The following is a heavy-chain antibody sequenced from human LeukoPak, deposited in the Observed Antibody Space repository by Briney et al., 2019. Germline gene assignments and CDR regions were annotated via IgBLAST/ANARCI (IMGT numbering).Heavy chain of an antibody. CDR3: AKEGSYGVYFKIDY. CDR1: GFTFSDYW. CDR2: IQQDGSEK. J-gene: IGHJ4*02. V-gene: IGHV3-7*01. D-gene: IGHD4-17*01. Sequence: PGGSLRLSCAASGFTFSDYWMSWVRQAPGKGLEWVANIQQDGSEKYYVDSVKGRFTISRDNAKKSLFLQVSSLRGEDTAVYYCAKEGSYGVYFKIDYWGQGTLVTVSS.